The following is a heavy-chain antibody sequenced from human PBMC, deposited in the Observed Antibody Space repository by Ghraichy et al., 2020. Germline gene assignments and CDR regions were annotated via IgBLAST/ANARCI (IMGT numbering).Heavy chain of an antibody. CDR2: INSDGSST. J-gene: IGHJ4*02. D-gene: IGHD3-16*01. V-gene: IGHV3-74*01. Sequence: GGSLRLSCAASGFTFSSYWMHWVRQAPGKGLVWVSLINSDGSSTSYADSVKGRFTISRDNAKNTLYLQMNSLRAEDTAVYYCAREGKYKGESYVEDWGQGTLVTVSS. CDR1: GFTFSSYW. CDR3: AREGKYKGESYVED.